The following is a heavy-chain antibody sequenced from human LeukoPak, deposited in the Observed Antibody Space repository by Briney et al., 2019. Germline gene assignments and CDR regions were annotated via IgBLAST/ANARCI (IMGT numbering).Heavy chain of an antibody. CDR3: ARGRRAEDAFDI. Sequence: ASVKVSCKASGYTFTSYDINWVRQATGQGLEWMGWMNPNSGNTGYAQKFQGRVTMTRDTSISTAYMELSRLRSDDTAVYYCARGRRAEDAFDIWGQGTMVTVSS. V-gene: IGHV1-8*01. D-gene: IGHD6-19*01. CDR2: MNPNSGNT. J-gene: IGHJ3*02. CDR1: GYTFTSYD.